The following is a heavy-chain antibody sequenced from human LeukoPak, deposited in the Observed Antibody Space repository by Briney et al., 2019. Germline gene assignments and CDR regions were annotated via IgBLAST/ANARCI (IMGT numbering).Heavy chain of an antibody. Sequence: SETLSLTCTVSGGSISSYYWSWLRQPAGKGLEWIGRIYTSGSTNYNPSLTSRVTMSVDTSKNQFSLKLSSVTAADTAVYYCARDHYYDSSGYYHFDYWGQGTLVTVSS. CDR2: IYTSGST. CDR1: GGSISSYY. V-gene: IGHV4-4*07. CDR3: ARDHYYDSSGYYHFDY. D-gene: IGHD3-22*01. J-gene: IGHJ4*02.